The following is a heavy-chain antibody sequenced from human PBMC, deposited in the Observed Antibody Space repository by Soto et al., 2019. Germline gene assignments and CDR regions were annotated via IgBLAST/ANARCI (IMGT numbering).Heavy chain of an antibody. CDR1: GYTFTSYG. CDR3: ARRPWDPQGYYYGMDV. D-gene: IGHD1-26*01. CDR2: ISAYNGNT. Sequence: QVQLVQSGAEVKKPGASVKVSCKASGYTFTSYGISWVRQAPGQGLEWMGWISAYNGNTNYAQKLQGRVTMTTDTSTSTAYRELRSLRSDDTAVYYCARRPWDPQGYYYGMDVWGQGTTVTVSS. J-gene: IGHJ6*02. V-gene: IGHV1-18*01.